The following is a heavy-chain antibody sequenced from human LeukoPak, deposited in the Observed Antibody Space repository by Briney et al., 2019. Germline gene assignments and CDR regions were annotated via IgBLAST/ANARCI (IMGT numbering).Heavy chain of an antibody. CDR3: ARLVWGTDRYFDL. Sequence: GGSLRLSCAASGFTFSGWMSWLRQAPGKGLEWVANIKQDATAKYYVDSVKGRFTISRDNAKSSLYLDMNSLRAEDTAEYYCARLVWGTDRYFDLWGQGTLVTVSS. CDR2: IKQDATAK. J-gene: IGHJ4*02. D-gene: IGHD3-16*01. CDR1: GFTFSGW. V-gene: IGHV3-7*01.